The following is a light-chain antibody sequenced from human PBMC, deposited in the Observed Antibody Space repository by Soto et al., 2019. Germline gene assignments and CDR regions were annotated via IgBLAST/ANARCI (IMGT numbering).Light chain of an antibody. Sequence: DIQVTQSPSSLSASVGDTVTSSCRTSQTINTYLNWYQQQPGRAPKLLIFAASTLLSGVPSRFTGSGSGTDFTLTITGLQPEDFATYFCQQGSSPTYTFGPGTQL. CDR2: AAS. CDR3: QQGSSPTYT. CDR1: QTINTY. V-gene: IGKV1-39*01. J-gene: IGKJ2*01.